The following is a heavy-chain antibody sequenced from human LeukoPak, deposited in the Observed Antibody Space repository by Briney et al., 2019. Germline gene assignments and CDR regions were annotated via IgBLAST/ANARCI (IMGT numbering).Heavy chain of an antibody. D-gene: IGHD6-13*01. CDR1: GFTFDDYA. CDR3: ARDQQPLGY. Sequence: GRSLRLSCAASGFTFDDYAMHWVRQAPGKGLEWVSGISWNSGSIGYADSVKGRFTISRDNAKNSLYLQMNSLRAEDTAVYYCARDQQPLGYWGQGTLVTVSS. J-gene: IGHJ4*02. CDR2: ISWNSGSI. V-gene: IGHV3-9*01.